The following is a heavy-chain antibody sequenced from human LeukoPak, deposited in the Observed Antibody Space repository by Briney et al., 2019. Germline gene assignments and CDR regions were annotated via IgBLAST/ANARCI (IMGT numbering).Heavy chain of an antibody. CDR2: MNPNSGNT. V-gene: IGHV1-8*01. Sequence: ASVKVSCKASGYTFTSYDINWVRQATGQGLEWMGWMNPNSGNTGYAQKFQGRVTMTRNTSISTAYMELSSLRSEDTAVYYCARVVGTTNYYYGMDVWGQGTTVTVSS. CDR3: ARVVGTTNYYYGMDV. CDR1: GYTFTSYD. J-gene: IGHJ6*02. D-gene: IGHD1-1*01.